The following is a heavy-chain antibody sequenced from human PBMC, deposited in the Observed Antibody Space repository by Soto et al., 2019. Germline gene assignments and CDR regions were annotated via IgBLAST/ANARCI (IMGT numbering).Heavy chain of an antibody. CDR3: ARDRTGIVVVVAGWFDP. J-gene: IGHJ5*02. D-gene: IGHD2-15*01. Sequence: ASVKVSCKASGYTFTSYAMHWVRQAPGQRLEWMGWINAGNGNTKYSQKFQGRVTITRDTSTSTAYMELSSLRSEDTAVYYCARDRTGIVVVVAGWFDPWGQGTLVTVSS. CDR1: GYTFTSYA. V-gene: IGHV1-3*01. CDR2: INAGNGNT.